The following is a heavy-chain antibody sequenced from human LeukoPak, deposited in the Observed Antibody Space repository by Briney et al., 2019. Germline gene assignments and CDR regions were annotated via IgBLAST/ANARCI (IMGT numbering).Heavy chain of an antibody. CDR1: GFTFRTYG. CDR2: ISYDGGTK. J-gene: IGHJ4*02. V-gene: IGHV3-30*18. D-gene: IGHD2-15*01. CDR3: AKEYCGGSCYEDYFDY. Sequence: PGRSLRLSCAAFGFTFRTYGIHWVRQAPGKGLEWVAVISYDGGTKYYADSVKDRFTISRDNSKNTLSLQMNSLRTEDTAVYYCAKEYCGGSCYEDYFDYWGQGTLVTVSS.